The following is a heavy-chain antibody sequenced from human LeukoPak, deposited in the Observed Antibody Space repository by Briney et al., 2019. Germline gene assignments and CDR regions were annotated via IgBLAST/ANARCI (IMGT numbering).Heavy chain of an antibody. CDR2: ISGDRGTI. CDR1: GFTFRTYC. Sequence: PGGSLRLSCAASGFTFRTYCMHWVRQAPGKGLVWVAGISGDRGTIAYADSVRGRFTIFRDNARNTLYLQMHSLRAEDAAVYYCLNYPNGWGQGTLVTVSS. D-gene: IGHD1-7*01. J-gene: IGHJ4*01. CDR3: LNYPNG. V-gene: IGHV3-74*01.